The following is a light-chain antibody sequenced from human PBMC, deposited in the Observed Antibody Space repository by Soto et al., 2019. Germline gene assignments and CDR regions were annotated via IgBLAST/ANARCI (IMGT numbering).Light chain of an antibody. Sequence: DIQMTQSPSSLSASVGDRVTITCQASQDISNYLNWYQQKPGKAPKLLIYDASNLETGVPSRFSRSGSRTDFNYTISSLQPEDIATYYCQQYDNLFTFDQETKLEIK. CDR3: QQYDNLFT. V-gene: IGKV1-33*01. CDR2: DAS. CDR1: QDISNY. J-gene: IGKJ2*01.